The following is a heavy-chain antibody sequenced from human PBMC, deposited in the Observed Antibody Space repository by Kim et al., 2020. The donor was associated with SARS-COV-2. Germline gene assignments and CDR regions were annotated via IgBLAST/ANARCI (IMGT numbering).Heavy chain of an antibody. CDR2: IYYSGST. CDR3: AREGGYCSGGSCGDY. Sequence: SETLSLTCTVSGGSISSSSYYWGWIRQPPGKGLEWIGSIYYSGSTYYNPSLKSRVTIYVDTSKNQFSLKLSSVTAADTAVYYCAREGGYCSGGSCGDYWGQGTLVTVSS. CDR1: GGSISSSSYY. V-gene: IGHV4-39*01. J-gene: IGHJ4*02. D-gene: IGHD2-15*01.